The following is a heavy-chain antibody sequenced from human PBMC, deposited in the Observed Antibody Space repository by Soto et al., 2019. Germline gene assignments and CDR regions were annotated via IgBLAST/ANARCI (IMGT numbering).Heavy chain of an antibody. V-gene: IGHV4-61*08. D-gene: IGHD6-19*01. CDR3: AKGFSSGLYVDS. CDR1: CDSVSSDAYY. J-gene: IGHJ4*02. Sequence: PSETLSLTCSVSCDSVSSDAYYWTWIRQPPGKTLEWVGFILSSGGTSTNPSLRSRLSMSVDTSRNQFSMRLTSVTAADTGVYFCAKGFSSGLYVDSWGRGTLVTVSS. CDR2: ILSSGGT.